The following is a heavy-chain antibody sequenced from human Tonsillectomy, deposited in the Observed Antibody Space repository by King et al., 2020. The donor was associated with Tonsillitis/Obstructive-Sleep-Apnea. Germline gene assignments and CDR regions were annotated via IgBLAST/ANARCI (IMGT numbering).Heavy chain of an antibody. CDR3: AKDHLSYGSVSPVGYFDL. D-gene: IGHD3-10*01. CDR2: ISGSGGST. Sequence: VQLVESGGGLVQPGGSLRLSCAASGFTFSSYAMSWVRQAPGKGLEWVSAISGSGGSTYYADSVKGRFTISRDNSKNTLYLQMNSLRAEDTAVYYCAKDHLSYGSVSPVGYFDLWGRGTLVTVSS. J-gene: IGHJ2*01. V-gene: IGHV3-23*04. CDR1: GFTFSSYA.